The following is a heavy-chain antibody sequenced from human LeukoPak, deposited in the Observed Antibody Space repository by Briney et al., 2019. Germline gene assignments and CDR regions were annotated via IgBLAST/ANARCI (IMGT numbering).Heavy chain of an antibody. D-gene: IGHD3-10*01. V-gene: IGHV5-51*01. CDR1: GYSFTSYW. J-gene: IGHJ6*02. CDR2: IYPGDSDT. CDR3: ARHPDPGVGDPMDV. Sequence: GQSLQISSQASGYSFTSYWIGWVRPMPGKGLEWMGIIYPGDSDTRYSPSFQGQVTISADKSISTAYLQWSSLKASDTAMYYCARHPDPGVGDPMDVWGQGTTVTVSS.